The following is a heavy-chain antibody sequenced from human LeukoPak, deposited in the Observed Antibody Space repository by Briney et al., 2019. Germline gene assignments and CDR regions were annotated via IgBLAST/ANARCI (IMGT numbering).Heavy chain of an antibody. CDR3: ARDRVVVVASAYYYYGMDV. CDR1: GYTLTELS. J-gene: IGHJ6*02. CDR2: FDPEDGET. D-gene: IGHD2-15*01. V-gene: IGHV1-24*01. Sequence: ASVKVSCKVSGYTLTELSMHWVRQAPGKGLEWMGGFDPEDGETIYAQKLQGRVTMTTDTSTSTAYMELRSLRSDDTAVYYCARDRVVVVASAYYYYGMDVWGQGTTVTVSS.